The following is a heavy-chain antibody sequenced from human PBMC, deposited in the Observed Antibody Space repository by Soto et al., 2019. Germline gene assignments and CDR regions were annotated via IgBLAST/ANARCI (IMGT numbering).Heavy chain of an antibody. CDR2: IYFAGST. Sequence: LSLNCTVSGGSISSTDHYWGWVRQPPGKGLEWLGSIYFAGSTFNNPALKSRATISVDTSRNQFSLMLTTVTASDTAVYYWARLVFHCLRGSCDDYSFYGLDVWGQGTTVTVSS. D-gene: IGHD2-15*01. CDR3: ARLVFHCLRGSCDDYSFYGLDV. V-gene: IGHV4-39*01. J-gene: IGHJ6*02. CDR1: GGSISSTDHY.